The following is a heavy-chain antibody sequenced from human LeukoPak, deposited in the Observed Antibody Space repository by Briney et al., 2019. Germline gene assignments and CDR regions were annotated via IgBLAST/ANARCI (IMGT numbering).Heavy chain of an antibody. CDR2: IYYSGST. D-gene: IGHD1-1*01. J-gene: IGHJ4*02. V-gene: IGHV4-31*03. CDR1: GGSISSGGYY. CDR3: ARKRWNDFDY. Sequence: SETLSLTCTVSGGSISSGGYYWSWIRQHPGKGLEWIGYIYYSGSTYYNPSLKSRVTISVDTSKNQFSLKLSSVTAADTAMYYCARKRWNDFDYWGQGTLVTVSS.